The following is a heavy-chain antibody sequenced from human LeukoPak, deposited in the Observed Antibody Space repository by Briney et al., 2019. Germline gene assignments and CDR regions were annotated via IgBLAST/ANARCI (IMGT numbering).Heavy chain of an antibody. CDR3: AKDRSYYGSGSAIFDY. J-gene: IGHJ4*02. Sequence: PGRSLRLSCAASGFTFDDYAMDWVRQAPGKGLGWVSGISWNSGSIGYADSVKGRFTISRDNAKNSLYLQMNSLRAEDTALYYCAKDRSYYGSGSAIFDYWGQGTLVTVSS. V-gene: IGHV3-9*01. D-gene: IGHD3-10*01. CDR2: ISWNSGSI. CDR1: GFTFDDYA.